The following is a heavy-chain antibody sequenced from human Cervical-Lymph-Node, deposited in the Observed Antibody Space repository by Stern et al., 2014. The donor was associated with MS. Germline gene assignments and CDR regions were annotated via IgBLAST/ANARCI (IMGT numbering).Heavy chain of an antibody. J-gene: IGHJ3*02. V-gene: IGHV1-69*01. CDR3: ARRDYYDSSGYYGDAFDI. D-gene: IGHD3-22*01. Sequence: QVQLGQSGAEVKKPGSSVKVSCKASGGTFSSYAITWVRQAPGRGLEWMGVIIPMFATTKYAQKIQGRVTIIADGSTTTAYRELSSLRSEDTAVYYCARRDYYDSSGYYGDAFDIWGQGTMVTVSS. CDR1: GGTFSSYA. CDR2: IIPMFATT.